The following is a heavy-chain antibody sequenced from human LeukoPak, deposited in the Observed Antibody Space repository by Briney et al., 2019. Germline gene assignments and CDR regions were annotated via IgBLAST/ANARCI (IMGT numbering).Heavy chain of an antibody. Sequence: SETLSLTCTVSGGSISSSSYYWGWIRQPPGKGLEWIGSIYYSGSTYYNPSLKSRVTISVDTSKNQFSLKLSSVTAADTAVYYCARDRRWGIVGATWRAFDIWGQGTMVTVSS. J-gene: IGHJ3*02. CDR1: GGSISSSSYY. V-gene: IGHV4-39*02. CDR2: IYYSGST. CDR3: ARDRRWGIVGATWRAFDI. D-gene: IGHD1-26*01.